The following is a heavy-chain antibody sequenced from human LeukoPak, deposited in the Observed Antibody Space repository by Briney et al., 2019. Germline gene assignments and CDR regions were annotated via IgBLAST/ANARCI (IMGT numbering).Heavy chain of an antibody. Sequence: SETLSLTCAVSGGSISSGGYSWSWIRQPPGKGLEWIGYIYHSGSTYYNPSLKSRGTISVDRSKNQFSLKLSSVTAADTAVYYCARGNYDILTGYYNNWFDPWGQGTLVTVSS. V-gene: IGHV4-30-2*01. J-gene: IGHJ5*02. D-gene: IGHD3-9*01. CDR2: IYHSGST. CDR1: GGSISSGGYS. CDR3: ARGNYDILTGYYNNWFDP.